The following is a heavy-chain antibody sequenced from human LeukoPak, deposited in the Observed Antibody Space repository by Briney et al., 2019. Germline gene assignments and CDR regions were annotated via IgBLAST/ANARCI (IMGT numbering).Heavy chain of an antibody. CDR2: IYYSGST. J-gene: IGHJ3*02. CDR1: GGSISGYY. D-gene: IGHD5-18*01. V-gene: IGHV4-59*01. CDR3: AREDTAKDAFDI. Sequence: KPSETLSLTCTVSGGSISGYYWSWIRQPPGKGLEWIGYIYYSGSTNYNPSLKSRVTISVDTSKNQFSLKLSSVTAADTAVYYCAREDTAKDAFDIWGQGTMVTVSS.